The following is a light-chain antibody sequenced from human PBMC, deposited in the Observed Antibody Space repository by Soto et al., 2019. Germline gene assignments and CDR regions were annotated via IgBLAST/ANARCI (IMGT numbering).Light chain of an antibody. CDR3: QHYGTSPLT. V-gene: IGKV3D-20*01. J-gene: IGKJ4*01. CDR1: QYVATS. Sequence: EVVLTQSPVTLSLSPGERATLSCGASQYVATSLAWYQQKPGLAPRLLIYDASTRATGIPDRFSGSRSGRDFTLTISRLDPEDFAVYSCQHYGTSPLTFGGGTKVEI. CDR2: DAS.